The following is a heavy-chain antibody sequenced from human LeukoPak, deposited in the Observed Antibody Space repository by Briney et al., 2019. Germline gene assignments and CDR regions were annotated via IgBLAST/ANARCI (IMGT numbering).Heavy chain of an antibody. CDR3: ARRIAAAGTLGY. CDR2: ISSSSSYI. CDR1: GFTFSSHS. D-gene: IGHD6-13*01. Sequence: GGSLRLSCAAPGFTFSSHSMDRGRQAPGKGLEWVSSISSSSSYIYYADSVKGRFTISRDNAKNSLYLQMNSLRAEDTAVYYCARRIAAAGTLGYWGQGTLVTVSS. V-gene: IGHV3-21*01. J-gene: IGHJ4*02.